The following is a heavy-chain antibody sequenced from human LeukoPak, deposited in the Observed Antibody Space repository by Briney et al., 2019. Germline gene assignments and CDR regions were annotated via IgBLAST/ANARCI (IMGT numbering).Heavy chain of an antibody. CDR2: ISGSGGST. Sequence: QAGGSLRLSCAASGFTFSSYAMSWVRQAPGKGLEWVSAISGSGGSTYYADSVKGRFTISRDNAKNSLYLQMNSLRAEDTAVYYCARAREGFGYSYGLALGYWGQGTLVTVSS. CDR1: GFTFSSYA. V-gene: IGHV3-23*01. D-gene: IGHD5-18*01. CDR3: ARAREGFGYSYGLALGY. J-gene: IGHJ4*02.